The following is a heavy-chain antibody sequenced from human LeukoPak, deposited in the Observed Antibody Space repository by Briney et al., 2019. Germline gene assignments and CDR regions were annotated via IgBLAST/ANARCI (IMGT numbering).Heavy chain of an antibody. J-gene: IGHJ3*02. Sequence: GGSLRLFCADSGYAFSSYTMVCVRQAPGKGLEWVSSITRSSTYIHFADSVKGRFTISRDNPKNSLYLQMKSLRAEDTAVYYCARGGRTGAFDIWGQGTMVTVSS. V-gene: IGHV3-21*01. D-gene: IGHD1-14*01. CDR3: ARGGRTGAFDI. CDR2: ITRSSTYI. CDR1: GYAFSSYT.